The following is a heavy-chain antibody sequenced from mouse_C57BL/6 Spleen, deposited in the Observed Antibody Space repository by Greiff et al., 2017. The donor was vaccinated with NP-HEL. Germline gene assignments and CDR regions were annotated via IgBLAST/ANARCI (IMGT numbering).Heavy chain of an antibody. D-gene: IGHD2-4*01. CDR2: INPYNGGT. J-gene: IGHJ3*01. CDR1: GYTFTDYY. V-gene: IGHV1-19*01. CDR3: ARGLYYDYDGRGFAY. Sequence: EVQLQQSGPVLVKPGASVKMSCKASGYTFTDYYMNWVKQSHGKSLEWIGVINPYNGGTSYNQKFKGKATLTVDKSSSTAYMELNSLTSEDSAVYYCARGLYYDYDGRGFAYWGQGTLVTVSA.